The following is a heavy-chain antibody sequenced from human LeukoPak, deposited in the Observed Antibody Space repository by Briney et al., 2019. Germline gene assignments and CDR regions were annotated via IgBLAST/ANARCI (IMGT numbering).Heavy chain of an antibody. Sequence: SETLSLTCTVSGGSISSIGYYWGWIRQPPEKGLEGIGRMYYSGATYYNPSLKSRVTISIDTSKNQFSLKLSSVSAADTAVYYCARHRGNSYGPIDYWGQGTLVTVSS. CDR1: GGSISSIGYY. CDR2: MYYSGAT. J-gene: IGHJ4*02. D-gene: IGHD5-18*01. CDR3: ARHRGNSYGPIDY. V-gene: IGHV4-39*01.